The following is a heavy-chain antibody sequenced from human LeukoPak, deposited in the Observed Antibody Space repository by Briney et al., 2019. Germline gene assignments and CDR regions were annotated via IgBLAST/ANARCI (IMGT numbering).Heavy chain of an antibody. CDR3: ARRRYYDSTGYLD. J-gene: IGHJ1*01. V-gene: IGHV4-39*01. Sequence: SETLSLTCTLSGGSVSSSSYYWGWIRQPPGKGLEWIGDIYRSGSIYYNPSLKRRVSMSVDTSENQFSLELTSVTAADTAVYYCARRRYYDSTGYLDWGQGTLVTVSS. CDR1: GGSVSSSSYY. D-gene: IGHD3-22*01. CDR2: IYRSGSI.